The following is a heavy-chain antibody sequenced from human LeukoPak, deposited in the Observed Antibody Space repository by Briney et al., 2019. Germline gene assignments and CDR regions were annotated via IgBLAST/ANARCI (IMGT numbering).Heavy chain of an antibody. J-gene: IGHJ3*02. Sequence: GGSLRLSCAASEFTFSSYAMSWVRQAPGKGLEWVSSISGDGGSTYYADSVKGRFTISRDNSKNTLYLQMNSLRAEDTAVYYCARDQSRHGDSPLDAFDIWGQGTMVTVSS. D-gene: IGHD4-17*01. CDR3: ARDQSRHGDSPLDAFDI. V-gene: IGHV3-23*01. CDR2: ISGDGGST. CDR1: EFTFSSYA.